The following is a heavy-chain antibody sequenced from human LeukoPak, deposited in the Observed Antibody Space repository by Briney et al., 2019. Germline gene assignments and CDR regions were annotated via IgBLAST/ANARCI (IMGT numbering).Heavy chain of an antibody. V-gene: IGHV4-59*01. CDR3: AREVNGVAAAGPTYYYYYMDV. Sequence: SETLSLTCTVSGGSISSYYWSWIRQPPGKGLEWIGYIYYSGSTNYNPSLKSRVTISVDTSKNQFSLKLSSVTTADTAVYYCAREVNGVAAAGPTYYYYYMDVWGKGTTVTISS. CDR2: IYYSGST. CDR1: GGSISSYY. J-gene: IGHJ6*03. D-gene: IGHD6-13*01.